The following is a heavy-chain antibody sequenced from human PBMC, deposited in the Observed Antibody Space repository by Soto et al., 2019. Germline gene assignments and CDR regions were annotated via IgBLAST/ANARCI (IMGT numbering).Heavy chain of an antibody. CDR1: GGTFSSYA. D-gene: IGHD3-22*01. Sequence: SVKVSCKASGGTFSSYAISWVRQAPGQGLEWMGGIIPIFGTANYARKFQGRVTITADESTSTAYMELSSLRSEDTAVYYCARRYYDSSGYYYYYYGMDVWGQGTTVTVS. V-gene: IGHV1-69*13. J-gene: IGHJ6*02. CDR3: ARRYYDSSGYYYYYYGMDV. CDR2: IIPIFGTA.